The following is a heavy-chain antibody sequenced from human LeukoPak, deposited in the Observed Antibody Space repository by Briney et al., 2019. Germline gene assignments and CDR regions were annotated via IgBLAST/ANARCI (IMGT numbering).Heavy chain of an antibody. Sequence: ASVKVSCKASGYTFTGYYMHWVRQAPGQGVERMGWINPNSGGTNYAQKFQSRVTMTRDTSISTAYMELSRLRSDDTAVYYCASGKVKVVVLPAAPLDYWGQGTLVTVSS. CDR2: INPNSGGT. CDR3: ASGKVKVVVLPAAPLDY. CDR1: GYTFTGYY. V-gene: IGHV1-2*02. J-gene: IGHJ4*02. D-gene: IGHD2-2*01.